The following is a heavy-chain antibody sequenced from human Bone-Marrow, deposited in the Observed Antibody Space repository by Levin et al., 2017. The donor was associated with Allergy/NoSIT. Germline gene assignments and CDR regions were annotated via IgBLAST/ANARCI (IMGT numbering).Heavy chain of an antibody. V-gene: IGHV1-69*06. J-gene: IGHJ6*02. CDR2: IIPIFGTA. CDR1: GGTFSSYA. Sequence: ASVKVSCKASGGTFSSYAISWVRQAPGQGLEWMGGIIPIFGTANYAQKFQGRVTITADKSTSTAYMELSSLRSEDTAVYYCARDRLMIVGATTGYYYGMDVWGQGTTVTVSS. CDR3: ARDRLMIVGATTGYYYGMDV. D-gene: IGHD1-26*01.